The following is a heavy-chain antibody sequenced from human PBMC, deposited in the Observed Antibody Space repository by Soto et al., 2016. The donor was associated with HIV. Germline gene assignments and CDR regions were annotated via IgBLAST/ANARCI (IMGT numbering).Heavy chain of an antibody. CDR3: ARNGQDYGDYVYYYYYGMDV. V-gene: IGHV1-18*01. CDR1: GYTFNSYG. J-gene: IGHJ6*02. Sequence: QVQLVQSGAEVKKPGASVKVSCKASGYTFNSYGISWVRQAPGQGLEWMGWISGYNGNANYAQKFQGRVTMTTDTSTSTAYMELRSLRSDDTAVYYCARNGQDYGDYVYYYYYGMDVWGQGTTVTVSS. CDR2: ISGYNGNA. D-gene: IGHD4-17*01.